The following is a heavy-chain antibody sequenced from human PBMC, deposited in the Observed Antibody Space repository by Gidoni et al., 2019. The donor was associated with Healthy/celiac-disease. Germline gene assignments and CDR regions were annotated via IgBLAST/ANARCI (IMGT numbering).Heavy chain of an antibody. CDR1: GFTFSSYA. D-gene: IGHD7-27*01. CDR3: AKGTVTGGVFDI. V-gene: IGHV3-23*01. J-gene: IGHJ3*02. CDR2: ISGSGGST. Sequence: EVQLLESGGGLVPPGGSLRLSCAASGFTFSSYAMRWVRQAPGKGLEWVSAISGSGGSTYYADSVKGRFTISRDNSKNTLYLQMNSLRAEDTAVYYCAKGTVTGGVFDIWGQGTMVTVSS.